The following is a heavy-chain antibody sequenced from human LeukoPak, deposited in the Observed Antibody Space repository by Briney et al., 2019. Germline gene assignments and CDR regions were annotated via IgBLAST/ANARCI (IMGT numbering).Heavy chain of an antibody. J-gene: IGHJ5*02. D-gene: IGHD5-24*01. CDR3: ARAGPKRWLQRIEGALNWFDP. Sequence: GGSLRLSCAASGFTFSTYSMNWVRQAPGKGLEWVSSITSSSSYKDYADSVRGRFTISRDNAKNSLFLQMNSLRAEDTAVYYCARAGPKRWLQRIEGALNWFDPWGQGTLVTVSS. CDR2: ITSSSSYK. V-gene: IGHV3-21*01. CDR1: GFTFSTYS.